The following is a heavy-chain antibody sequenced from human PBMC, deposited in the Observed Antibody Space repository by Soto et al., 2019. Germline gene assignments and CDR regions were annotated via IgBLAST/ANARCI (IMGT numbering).Heavy chain of an antibody. V-gene: IGHV1-18*01. Sequence: GQGLEWMGWISAYNGNTNYAQKLQGRVTMTTDTSTSTAYMELRSLRSDDTAVYYCARVEGIAVVGAIELWGQRSLVTVSS. D-gene: IGHD6-19*01. CDR3: ARVEGIAVVGAIEL. J-gene: IGHJ1*01. CDR2: ISAYNGNT.